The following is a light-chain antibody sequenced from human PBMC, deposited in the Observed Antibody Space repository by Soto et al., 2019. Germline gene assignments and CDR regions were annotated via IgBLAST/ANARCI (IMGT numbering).Light chain of an antibody. Sequence: DIQMTQSPSTLSASVGDRVTITCRASQSISSWLAWYQQKPGKAPKLLIYTASSLKSGVPSRFSGSGSGTESTLTISSLQPDDFATYYCQQYNSYSRETFGQGTKVEIK. J-gene: IGKJ1*01. V-gene: IGKV1-5*03. CDR3: QQYNSYSRET. CDR1: QSISSW. CDR2: TAS.